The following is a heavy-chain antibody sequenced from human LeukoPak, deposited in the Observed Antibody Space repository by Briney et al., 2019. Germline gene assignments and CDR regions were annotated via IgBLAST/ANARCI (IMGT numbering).Heavy chain of an antibody. CDR3: ASGGSYSFSGVDYFDY. J-gene: IGHJ4*02. D-gene: IGHD1-26*01. V-gene: IGHV1-18*01. Sequence: ASVKVSCKASGYTFTSYGISWVRQAPGQGLEWMGWISAYNGNTNYAQKLQGRVTMTTDTSTSTAYMELSRLRSDDTAVYYCASGGSYSFSGVDYFDYWGQGTLVTVSS. CDR1: GYTFTSYG. CDR2: ISAYNGNT.